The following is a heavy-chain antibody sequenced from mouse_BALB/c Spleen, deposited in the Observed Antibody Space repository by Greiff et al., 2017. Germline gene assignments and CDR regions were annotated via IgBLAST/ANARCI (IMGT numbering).Heavy chain of an antibody. CDR3: ARDGYYVDWYFDV. D-gene: IGHD2-3*01. Sequence: VQLKESGPELVKPGASVKMSCKASGYTFTSYVMHWVKQKPGQGLEWIGYINPYNDGTKYNEKFKGKATLTSDKSSSTAYMELSSLTSEDSAVYYCARDGYYVDWYFDVWGAGTTVTVSS. J-gene: IGHJ1*01. CDR1: GYTFTSYV. CDR2: INPYNDGT. V-gene: IGHV1-14*01.